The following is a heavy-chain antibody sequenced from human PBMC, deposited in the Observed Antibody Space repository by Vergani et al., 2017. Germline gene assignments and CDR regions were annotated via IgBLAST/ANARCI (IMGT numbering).Heavy chain of an antibody. CDR3: ARSLAMPAGHFYYVMDL. CDR1: GNIFTGYY. D-gene: IGHD2-2*01. CDR2: INTDSGAT. V-gene: IGHV1-2*02. J-gene: IGHJ6*01. Sequence: QVQLEQSGAEEKRPGASVKVSCKNPGNIFTGYYMHWVRQTPGRGLEWMGWINTDSGATNYAERFQGRVTMTKDTSISTAYMELSRLRSDDTAVYFCARSLAMPAGHFYYVMDLGGAGSKVTVSS.